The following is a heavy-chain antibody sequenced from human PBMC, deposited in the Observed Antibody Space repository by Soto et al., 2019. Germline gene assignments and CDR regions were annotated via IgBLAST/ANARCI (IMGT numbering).Heavy chain of an antibody. Sequence: QVQLVESGGGVVQPGRSLRLSCAASGFTFGAYTMHWVRQPPGKGLEWVAAISYNGNSEEYAYPVKVLFTASRDNSQSIMYLRTNGFKFEDTAVYYCARDGYSGRSDGVDLWGHGTMVTVSS. V-gene: IGHV3-30-3*01. CDR3: ARDGYSGRSDGVDL. CDR2: ISYNGNSE. J-gene: IGHJ3*01. CDR1: GFTFGAYT. D-gene: IGHD1-26*01.